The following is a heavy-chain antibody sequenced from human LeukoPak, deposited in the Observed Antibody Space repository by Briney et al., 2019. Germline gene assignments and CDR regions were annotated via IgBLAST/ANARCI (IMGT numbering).Heavy chain of an antibody. CDR1: GFTFSSYW. D-gene: IGHD5-18*01. Sequence: GGPLRLSCAASGFTFSSYWMSWVRQAPGKGLEWVANIKQDGSEKYSVDSVKGRFTISRDNAKNSQYLQMNSLRTEDTAVYYCARDVRGSVTSYFYYYMDVWGKGTTVTVSS. J-gene: IGHJ6*03. CDR2: IKQDGSEK. CDR3: ARDVRGSVTSYFYYYMDV. V-gene: IGHV3-7*01.